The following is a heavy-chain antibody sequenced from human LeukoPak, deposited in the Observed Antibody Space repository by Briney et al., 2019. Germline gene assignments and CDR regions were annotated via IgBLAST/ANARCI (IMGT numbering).Heavy chain of an antibody. Sequence: HPGGSLRLSCAASGFTFSSYAMHWVRQAPGKGLEWLSVTRASGGATYYADSVKGRFSISRDNFKNTLFLQMTGLRAEDTAVYYCAKYVRPTPSSGGLDLWGQGTMVTVSS. CDR2: TRASGGAT. CDR3: AKYVRPTPSSGGLDL. V-gene: IGHV3-23*01. CDR1: GFTFSSYA. J-gene: IGHJ3*01. D-gene: IGHD3-22*01.